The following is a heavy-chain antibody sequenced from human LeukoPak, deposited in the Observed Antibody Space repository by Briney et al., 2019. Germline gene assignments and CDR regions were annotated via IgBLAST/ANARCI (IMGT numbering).Heavy chain of an antibody. J-gene: IGHJ4*02. CDR2: ISDSGAST. CDR1: GFTFSNYG. V-gene: IGHV3-23*01. Sequence: GGSLRLSCAASGFTFSNYGMNWVRQAPGKGLEWVSTISDSGASTYYADSVKGRFTISRDNSKSTVYLQMNSLGAEDTAVYYCAAPVDTVTIDYWGQGTLVTVSS. CDR3: AAPVDTVTIDY. D-gene: IGHD4-17*01.